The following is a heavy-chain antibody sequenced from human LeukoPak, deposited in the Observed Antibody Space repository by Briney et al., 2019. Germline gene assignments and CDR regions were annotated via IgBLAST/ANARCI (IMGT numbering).Heavy chain of an antibody. Sequence: PGGSLRLSCAASGFTFSSYAMSWVRQAPGKGLEWVSVISGSGGSTYYADSAKGRFTISRDDSKNTLYLQMNSLRAEDTAVYYCAKDDNYYGSGSYLDYWGQGTLVTVSS. D-gene: IGHD3-10*01. J-gene: IGHJ4*02. V-gene: IGHV3-23*01. CDR1: GFTFSSYA. CDR2: ISGSGGST. CDR3: AKDDNYYGSGSYLDY.